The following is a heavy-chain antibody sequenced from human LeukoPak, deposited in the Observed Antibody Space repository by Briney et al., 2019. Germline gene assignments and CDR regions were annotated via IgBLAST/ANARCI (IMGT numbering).Heavy chain of an antibody. Sequence: ASVKVSCKASGYTFTGYYMHWVRQAPGQGLEWMGWINPNSGGTNYAQKFQGRVTMTRDTSISTAYMELSRLRSDGTAVYYCARRASARGYYYYYMDVWGKGTTVTVSS. D-gene: IGHD3-10*01. CDR3: ARRASARGYYYYYMDV. CDR2: INPNSGGT. J-gene: IGHJ6*03. V-gene: IGHV1-2*02. CDR1: GYTFTGYY.